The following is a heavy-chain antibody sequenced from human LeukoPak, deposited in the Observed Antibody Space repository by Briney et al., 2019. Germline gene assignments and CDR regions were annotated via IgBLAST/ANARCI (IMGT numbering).Heavy chain of an antibody. CDR1: GFTFSSYA. D-gene: IGHD3-22*01. J-gene: IGHJ6*03. CDR3: AKNPHYDSSGYSYYMDV. CDR2: ISGSGGST. V-gene: IGHV3-23*01. Sequence: GGSLRLSCAASGFTFSSYAMSWVRQAPGKGLEWVSAISGSGGSTYYADSVKGRFTISRDNSKNTLYLQMNSLRAEDTAVYYCAKNPHYDSSGYSYYMDVWGKGTTVTVSS.